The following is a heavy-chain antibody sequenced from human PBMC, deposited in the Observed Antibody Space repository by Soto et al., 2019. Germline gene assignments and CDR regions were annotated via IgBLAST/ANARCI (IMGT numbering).Heavy chain of an antibody. CDR2: ISWNSGSI. Sequence: GGSLRLSCAASGFTFDDYAMHWVRQAPGKGLEWVSGISWNSGSIGYADSVKGRFTISRDNAKNSLYLQMNSLRAEDTALYYCAGGIAAAGAYYYYYMDVWGKGTTVTVSS. J-gene: IGHJ6*03. CDR3: AGGIAAAGAYYYYYMDV. V-gene: IGHV3-9*01. CDR1: GFTFDDYA. D-gene: IGHD6-13*01.